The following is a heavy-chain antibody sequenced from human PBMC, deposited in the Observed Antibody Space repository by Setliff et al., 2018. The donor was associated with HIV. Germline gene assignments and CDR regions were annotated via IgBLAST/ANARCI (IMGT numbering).Heavy chain of an antibody. Sequence: ASVKVSCKASGYSLANYAISWVRQVPGHGLEWMGWMSGNNGNTKSAPKVQGRLTLATDISTGTAYMELMSLTSDDTAVYYCARDGFYYGPGGFHNRGLDYWGQGTPVT. J-gene: IGHJ4*02. CDR2: MSGNNGNT. V-gene: IGHV1-18*04. CDR3: ARDGFYYGPGGFHNRGLDY. D-gene: IGHD3-10*01. CDR1: GYSLANYA.